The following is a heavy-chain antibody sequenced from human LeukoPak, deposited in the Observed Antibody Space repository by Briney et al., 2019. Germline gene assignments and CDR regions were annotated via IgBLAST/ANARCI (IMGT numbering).Heavy chain of an antibody. CDR2: IKQDGSEE. V-gene: IGHV3-7*01. CDR1: GVNFCSYW. D-gene: IGHD3-3*01. CDR3: ARDAYYDFWSGYPRYFDY. J-gene: IGHJ4*02. Sequence: GGSLRLSCAVSGVNFCSYWMSWVRQAPGKGLEWVANIKQDGSEEYYVDSVKGRFTISTDNAKNSLYLQMNSLRAEDTAVYYCARDAYYDFWSGYPRYFDYWGQGTLVTVSS.